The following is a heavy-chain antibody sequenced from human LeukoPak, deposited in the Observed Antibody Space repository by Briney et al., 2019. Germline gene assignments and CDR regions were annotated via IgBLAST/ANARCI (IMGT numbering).Heavy chain of an antibody. CDR1: GASFNTYY. V-gene: IGHV4-34*01. Sequence: SDTLSLTCAVYGASFNTYYLTWIRQSPDKGLEWIGEVKHDGDTNVNPSLRSRVVMSVDASKNQFSLKMTSVTVADTAIYFCARGPVALPNDRLSLFFDFWGQGTLVTVSS. CDR2: VKHDGDT. D-gene: IGHD2-8*01. CDR3: ARGPVALPNDRLSLFFDF. J-gene: IGHJ5*01.